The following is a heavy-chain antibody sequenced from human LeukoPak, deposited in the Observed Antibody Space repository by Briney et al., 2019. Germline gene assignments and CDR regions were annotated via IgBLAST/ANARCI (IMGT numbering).Heavy chain of an antibody. CDR1: GFTFSSYW. CDR3: ASEKIDPHYYYYMDV. J-gene: IGHJ6*03. Sequence: PGGSLRLSCAASGFTFSSYWMHWVRQAPGKGLVWVSRINTDGSSTSYADSVKGRFTISRDNAKNTLYLQMNSLRAEDTAVYYCASEKIDPHYYYYMDVWGKGTTVTVSS. D-gene: IGHD3-22*01. CDR2: INTDGSST. V-gene: IGHV3-74*01.